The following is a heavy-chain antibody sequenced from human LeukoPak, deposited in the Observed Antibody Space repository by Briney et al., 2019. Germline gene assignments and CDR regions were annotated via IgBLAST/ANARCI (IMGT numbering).Heavy chain of an antibody. J-gene: IGHJ3*02. CDR2: ITRNSRKI. Sequence: GGSLRLSCEGSGFTFEDFAMHWVRQTPGKGPEWVSGITRNSRKIDYADSVKGRFTISRDNAKKSVYLQMNSLRPGDTAVYYCTKTNDGSGFLNDAYDIWGQGTMVIVSS. CDR1: GFTFEDFA. D-gene: IGHD3-22*01. CDR3: TKTNDGSGFLNDAYDI. V-gene: IGHV3-9*01.